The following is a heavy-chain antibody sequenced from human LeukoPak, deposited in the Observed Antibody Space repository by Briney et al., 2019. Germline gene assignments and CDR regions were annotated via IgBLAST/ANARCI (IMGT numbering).Heavy chain of an antibody. D-gene: IGHD3-22*01. Sequence: SETLSLTCTVSGDSISSYYWSWIRQPAGKGLEWIGRIDSSGSINYNPSLKSRVTMSLDTSKNQFSLKLSSVTAADTAVYYCAALHYYDNSGAHYWGQGTLVTVSS. CDR2: IDSSGSI. V-gene: IGHV4-4*07. CDR3: AALHYYDNSGAHY. CDR1: GDSISSYY. J-gene: IGHJ4*02.